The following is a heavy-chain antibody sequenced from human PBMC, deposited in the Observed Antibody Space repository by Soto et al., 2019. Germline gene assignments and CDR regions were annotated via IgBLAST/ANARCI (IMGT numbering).Heavy chain of an antibody. D-gene: IGHD1-1*01. CDR3: VKDNNWDDPG. V-gene: IGHV3-23*01. CDR2: IGGNSDTT. Sequence: EVQLLESGGGLVEPGGSLRLSCAASGFTFSTNAMTWVRQAPGKGLEWISIIGGNSDTTFYADPVKGRFTVSRDNSKNTLYLQMNSLRAEDTATYYCVKDNNWDDPGWGQGTLVTVSS. CDR1: GFTFSTNA. J-gene: IGHJ4*02.